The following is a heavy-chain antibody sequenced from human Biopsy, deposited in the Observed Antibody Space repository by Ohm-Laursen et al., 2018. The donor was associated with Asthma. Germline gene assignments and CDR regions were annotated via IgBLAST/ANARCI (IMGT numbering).Heavy chain of an antibody. CDR1: GFTVSRDH. Sequence: GSLRLSCTASGFTVSRDHMFWVRQAPGKGLEWVSSISSSSSYIYYADSVKGRFTISRDNAKNSLYLQMNSLRAEDTAVYYCAREGGADYYYYGMDVWGQGTTVTVSS. CDR3: AREGGADYYYYGMDV. V-gene: IGHV3-21*01. D-gene: IGHD3-16*01. CDR2: ISSSSSYI. J-gene: IGHJ6*02.